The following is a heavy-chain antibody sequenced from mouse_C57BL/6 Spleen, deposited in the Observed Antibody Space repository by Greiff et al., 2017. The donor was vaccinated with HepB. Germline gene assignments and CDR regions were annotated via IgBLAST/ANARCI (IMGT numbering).Heavy chain of an antibody. Sequence: QVQLQQSGAELVKPGASVKLSCKASGYTFTSYWMQWVKQRPGQGLEWIGEIDPSDSYTNYNQKFKGKATLTVDTSSSTAYMQLSSLTSEDSAVYYCVSITTVVGGPFDYWGQGTTLTVSS. J-gene: IGHJ2*01. CDR1: GYTFTSYW. CDR3: VSITTVVGGPFDY. D-gene: IGHD1-1*01. CDR2: IDPSDSYT. V-gene: IGHV1-50*01.